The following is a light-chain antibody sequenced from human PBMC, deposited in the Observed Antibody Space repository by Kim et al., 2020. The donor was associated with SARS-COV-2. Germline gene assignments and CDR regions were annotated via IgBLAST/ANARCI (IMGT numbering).Light chain of an antibody. Sequence: SSELTQDPAVSVALGQTIRITCQGDTLRNYYASWYQQKPGQAPILVISGKNNRPSGIPDRFSGSSSGNTASLTIPGVQAEDEADFYFNSREIGGNRVVFG. CDR1: TLRNYY. V-gene: IGLV3-19*01. CDR3: NSREIGGNRVV. CDR2: GKN. J-gene: IGLJ2*01.